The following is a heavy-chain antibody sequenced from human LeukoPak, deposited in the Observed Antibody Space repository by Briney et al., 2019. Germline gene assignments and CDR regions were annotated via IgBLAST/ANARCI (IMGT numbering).Heavy chain of an antibody. CDR2: INGGGSTT. D-gene: IGHD1-14*01. Sequence: GVSLRLSCAASGFTFSSYAMSWVRQAPGKGLEWVSGINGGGSTTYYADSVKGRFTISRDSSNNTLNLQMNSLRAEDTAIYYCARRTADYYFDYWGQGTLVTVSS. CDR3: ARRTADYYFDY. V-gene: IGHV3-23*01. CDR1: GFTFSSYA. J-gene: IGHJ4*02.